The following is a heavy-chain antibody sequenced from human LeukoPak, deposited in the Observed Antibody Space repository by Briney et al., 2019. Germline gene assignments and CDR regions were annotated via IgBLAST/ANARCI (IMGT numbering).Heavy chain of an antibody. CDR3: ASPGYYYDSSGYYYGMDV. CDR2: IYYSGST. J-gene: IGHJ6*02. V-gene: IGHV4-39*01. Sequence: SETLSLTCTVSGGSISSSSYYWGWIRQPPGKGLEWIGSIYYSGSTYYNPSLKSRVTMSVGTSKNQFSLKLSSVTAADTAVYYCASPGYYYDSSGYYYGMDVWGQGTTVTVSS. D-gene: IGHD3-22*01. CDR1: GGSISSSSYY.